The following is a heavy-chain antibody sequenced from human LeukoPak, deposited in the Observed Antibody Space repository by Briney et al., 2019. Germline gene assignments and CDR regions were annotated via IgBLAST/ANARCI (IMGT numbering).Heavy chain of an antibody. CDR3: ARHRGDSYVWPFDI. CDR1: GGSISSSRYY. Sequence: SETLSLTCTVSGGSISSSRYYWGWIRQPPGQGLEWIGTINFTRSTYYNPSLKSRVTVSVDTSKNQFSLKLSSVTAADTAVYYCARHRGDSYVWPFDIWGQGTMVTVSS. CDR2: INFTRST. D-gene: IGHD3-16*01. V-gene: IGHV4-39*01. J-gene: IGHJ3*02.